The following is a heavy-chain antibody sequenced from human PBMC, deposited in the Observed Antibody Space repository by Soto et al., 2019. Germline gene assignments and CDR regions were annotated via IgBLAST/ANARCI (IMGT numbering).Heavy chain of an antibody. CDR1: GFTFSNYA. CDR3: AKERLGRVIDY. J-gene: IGHJ4*02. V-gene: IGHV3-23*01. CDR2: VNNGGGGT. Sequence: EGLLLDSGGGLVQPGGSLRLSCAASGFTFSNYAMTWVRQAPGKGPEWISTVNNGGGGTYYADSVKGRFTISRDNSKNTLYLQVSSLRAEDTAVYYCAKERLGRVIDYWGQGILVTVSS. D-gene: IGHD3-10*01.